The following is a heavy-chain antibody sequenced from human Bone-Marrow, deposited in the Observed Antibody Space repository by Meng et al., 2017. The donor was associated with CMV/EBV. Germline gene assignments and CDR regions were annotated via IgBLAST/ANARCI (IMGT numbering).Heavy chain of an antibody. Sequence: ASVKVSCKASGYTFTGYYMHWVRQAPGQGLEWMGWINPNSGGTNYAQKFQGRVTMTRDTSISTAYMELSRLRSGDTAVYYCVCLLWPGITGKVDAFDIWGQGTMVTVSS. D-gene: IGHD1-20*01. J-gene: IGHJ3*02. CDR3: VCLLWPGITGKVDAFDI. CDR1: GYTFTGYY. V-gene: IGHV1-2*02. CDR2: INPNSGGT.